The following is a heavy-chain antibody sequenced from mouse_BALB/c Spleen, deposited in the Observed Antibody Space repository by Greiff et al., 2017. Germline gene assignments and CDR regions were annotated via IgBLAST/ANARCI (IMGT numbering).Heavy chain of an antibody. D-gene: IGHD1-1*01. CDR2: ISSGGSYT. CDR3: ATTVASPFDY. V-gene: IGHV5-6*01. J-gene: IGHJ2*01. CDR1: GFTFSSYG. Sequence: EVQRVESGGDLVKPGGSLKLSCAASGFTFSSYGMSWVRQTPDKRLEWVATISSGGSYTYYPDSVKGRFTISRDNAKNTLYLQMSSLKSEDTAMYYCATTVASPFDYWGQGTTLTVSS.